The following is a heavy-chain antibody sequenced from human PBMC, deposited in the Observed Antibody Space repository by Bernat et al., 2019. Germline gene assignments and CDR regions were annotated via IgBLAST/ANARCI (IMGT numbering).Heavy chain of an antibody. CDR1: GYTFTSYG. CDR2: ISAYNGNT. CDR3: ARGRYYDSSGYPLYWYFDL. J-gene: IGHJ2*01. Sequence: QVQLVQSGAEVKKPGASVKVSCKASGYTFTSYGISWVRQAPGQGLEWMGWISAYNGNTNYAQKLHGRVTMTTDTSTSTAYMELRSLRSDDTAVYYCARGRYYDSSGYPLYWYFDLWGRGTLVTVSS. D-gene: IGHD3-22*01. V-gene: IGHV1-18*01.